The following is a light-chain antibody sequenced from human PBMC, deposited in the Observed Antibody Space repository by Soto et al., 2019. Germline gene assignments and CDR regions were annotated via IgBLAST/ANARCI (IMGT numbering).Light chain of an antibody. J-gene: IGKJ1*01. Sequence: EIVMTQSPATLSLSPGERATLSCRASQSVTTKLAWYQQKPGQAPRLLFYGASTRVSGVTARFSGSGSGTEFTLTISSLQSEDLAVYYCLQYNAWPRTFGQGTKVE. V-gene: IGKV3-15*01. CDR3: LQYNAWPRT. CDR1: QSVTTK. CDR2: GAS.